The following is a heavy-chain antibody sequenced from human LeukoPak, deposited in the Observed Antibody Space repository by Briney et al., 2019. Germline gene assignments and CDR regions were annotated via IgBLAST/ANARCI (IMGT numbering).Heavy chain of an antibody. CDR1: GFTFSSYW. J-gene: IGHJ6*03. CDR2: IKQDGSEK. Sequence: PGGSLRLSCAASGFTFSSYWMSWVRQAPGKGLEWVANIKQDGSEKYYVDSVKGRFTISRDNAKNSLYLQMNSLRAEDTAVYYCARELEPDSNGYYYMDVWGKGPRSPSP. D-gene: IGHD1-1*01. CDR3: ARELEPDSNGYYYMDV. V-gene: IGHV3-7*01.